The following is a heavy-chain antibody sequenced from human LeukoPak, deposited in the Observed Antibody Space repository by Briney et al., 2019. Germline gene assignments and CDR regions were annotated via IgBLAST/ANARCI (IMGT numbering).Heavy chain of an antibody. CDR1: GGSISNYY. J-gene: IGHJ4*02. Sequence: SETLSLTCTVSGGSISNYYWSWIRQPAGKGLEWIGRIYTSGSTYYNTSLKSRVTMSVDTSKNHLSLKLSSVTAADTAVYYCAREGDYSHSFDYWGQGTLVTVSS. V-gene: IGHV4-4*07. CDR2: IYTSGST. CDR3: AREGDYSHSFDY. D-gene: IGHD4-11*01.